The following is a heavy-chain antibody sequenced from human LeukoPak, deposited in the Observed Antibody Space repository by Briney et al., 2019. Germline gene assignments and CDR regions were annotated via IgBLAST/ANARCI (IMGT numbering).Heavy chain of an antibody. J-gene: IGHJ6*02. Sequence: PSESLSLTRTVSGGSISNSYWSWIRQPPGKGLEWPGYISYSGSTNYNPSLTSRVTISVDTSKSQFSLKLSSVTTADTALYCCARGGCSSISCYYYYGMDVWGQGTTVTVSS. CDR1: GGSISNSY. V-gene: IGHV4-59*01. D-gene: IGHD2-2*01. CDR2: ISYSGST. CDR3: ARGGCSSISCYYYYGMDV.